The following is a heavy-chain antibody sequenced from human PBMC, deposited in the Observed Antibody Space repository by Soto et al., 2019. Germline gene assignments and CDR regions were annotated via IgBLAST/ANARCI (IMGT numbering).Heavy chain of an antibody. Sequence: PGGSLRLSCSASGFTFSSYAMHWVRQAPGKGLEYVSGIRGNGDPPFYADSVKGRFTISRDNSKNTLYLQMTSLSADDTAVYYCVKSRGGNNFDFFDWGQGGLVTAPQ. D-gene: IGHD5-12*01. J-gene: IGHJ4*02. V-gene: IGHV3-64D*06. CDR3: VKSRGGNNFDFFD. CDR1: GFTFSSYA. CDR2: IRGNGDPP.